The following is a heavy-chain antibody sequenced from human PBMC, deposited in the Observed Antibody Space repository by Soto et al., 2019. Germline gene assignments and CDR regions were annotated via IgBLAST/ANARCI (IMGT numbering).Heavy chain of an antibody. CDR1: GFTFGNYW. CDR3: STAEVDY. J-gene: IGHJ4*02. Sequence: LRLSCAASGFTFGNYWMHWVRQAPGRGLEWVSRMNSDGSTTNYADSVKGRFTVSRDNAKNTLYLQMNSLRAEDTAVYYCSTAEVDYWGPGTLVTVSS. V-gene: IGHV3-74*01. CDR2: MNSDGSTT.